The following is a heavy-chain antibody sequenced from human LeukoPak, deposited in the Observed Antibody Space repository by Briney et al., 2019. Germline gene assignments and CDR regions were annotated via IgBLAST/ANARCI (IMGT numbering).Heavy chain of an antibody. CDR2: ISYDGSNK. CDR3: AKDRPSDSRVLTY. D-gene: IGHD4/OR15-4a*01. CDR1: GFTFSSYG. Sequence: PGGSLRLSCAASGFTFSSYGMHWVRQAPGKGLEWVAVISYDGSNKYYADSVKGRFTISRDNSKNTLYLQMNSLRAEDTAVYYCAKDRPSDSRVLTYWGQGTLVTVSS. J-gene: IGHJ4*02. V-gene: IGHV3-30*18.